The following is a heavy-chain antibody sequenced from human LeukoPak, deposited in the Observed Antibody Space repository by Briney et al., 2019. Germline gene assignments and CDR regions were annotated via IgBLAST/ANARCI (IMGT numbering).Heavy chain of an antibody. D-gene: IGHD3-10*01. V-gene: IGHV3-7*01. CDR1: GFTFSRYW. J-gene: IGHJ4*02. CDR2: IKNDGSEE. Sequence: HSGGSLRLSCAASGFTFSRYWMRWVRHAPGKALEGVANIKNDGSEEYYVDSVKGRFTISRDNARNSLFLQMNSLTVEDTAVYYCARAIRGSAVDTGDRWGQGTLVTVSS. CDR3: ARAIRGSAVDTGDR.